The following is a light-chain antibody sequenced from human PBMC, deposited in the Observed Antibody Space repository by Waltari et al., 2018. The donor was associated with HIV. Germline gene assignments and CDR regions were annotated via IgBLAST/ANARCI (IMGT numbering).Light chain of an antibody. V-gene: IGKV1-39*01. CDR1: QTIPTD. Sequence: DIQMTQSPSSLSAFVGDRVTITCRASQTIPTDLNWYQQKLGKAPRLLIYAASVLQSGVPSRFRGSASGTDFTLTITGLQPEDVATYYCQQSHSLPRTFGQGTKVEI. CDR3: QQSHSLPRT. J-gene: IGKJ1*01. CDR2: AAS.